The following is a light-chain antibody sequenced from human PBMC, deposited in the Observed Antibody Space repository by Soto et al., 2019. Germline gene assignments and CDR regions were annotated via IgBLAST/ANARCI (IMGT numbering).Light chain of an antibody. Sequence: EIVMTQSPATLSVSPGERATLSCKASQSVGNYLAWYQQKPGQAPRLLIYGASTRAAGVPARFSGGGSGTEFTLTISSLQSEDFAIYHCQQYDNLPPWTFGQGTKVEIK. CDR1: QSVGNY. J-gene: IGKJ1*01. CDR3: QQYDNLPPWT. CDR2: GAS. V-gene: IGKV3-15*01.